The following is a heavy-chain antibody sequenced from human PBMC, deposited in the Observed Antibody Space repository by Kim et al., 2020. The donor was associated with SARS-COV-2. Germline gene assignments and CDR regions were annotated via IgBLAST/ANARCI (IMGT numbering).Heavy chain of an antibody. Sequence: GGSLRLSCAASGFTFSSYAMHWVRQAPGKGLEWVAVIWYDGLNKYYADSVKGRFTISRDNSKNTLYLQMNSLRAEDTAVYYCARDQYIQLWLRSYGMDVWGQGTTVTVSS. D-gene: IGHD5-18*01. V-gene: IGHV3-33*01. CDR3: ARDQYIQLWLRSYGMDV. J-gene: IGHJ6*02. CDR2: IWYDGLNK. CDR1: GFTFSSYA.